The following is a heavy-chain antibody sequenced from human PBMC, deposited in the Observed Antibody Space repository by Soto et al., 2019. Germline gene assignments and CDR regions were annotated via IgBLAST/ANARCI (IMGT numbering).Heavy chain of an antibody. V-gene: IGHV3-23*01. CDR1: GFTFGSYA. D-gene: IGHD4-17*01. Sequence: EVQLLESGGGLVQPGGSLRLSCAASGFTFGSYAMNWVRQAPGKGLEWVSGISGGGGGTYYADSVKGRFTISRDHSKNTLYLQMNSLRVEDTAVYHCAKGQTYGRDATGHDAFDIWGQGTMVTVSS. CDR2: ISGGGGGT. CDR3: AKGQTYGRDATGHDAFDI. J-gene: IGHJ3*02.